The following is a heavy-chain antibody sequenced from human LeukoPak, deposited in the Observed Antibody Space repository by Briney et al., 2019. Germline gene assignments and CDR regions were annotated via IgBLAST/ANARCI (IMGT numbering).Heavy chain of an antibody. D-gene: IGHD3-10*01. CDR2: IRNDGSAK. CDR3: AKDRGYHNGGGSDY. J-gene: IGHJ4*02. Sequence: GGSLRLSCAASGFTFSSYGMHWVRQAPGKGLQWVAFIRNDGSAKYYADSVKGRFTISRDNSKNTLYLQMNSLRNEDTAMYYCAKDRGYHNGGGSDYWGQGTLVTVSS. V-gene: IGHV3-30*02. CDR1: GFTFSSYG.